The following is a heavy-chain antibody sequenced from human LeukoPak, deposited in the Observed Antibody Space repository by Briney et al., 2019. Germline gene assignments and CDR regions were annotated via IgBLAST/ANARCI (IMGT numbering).Heavy chain of an antibody. D-gene: IGHD3-22*01. CDR3: ARMGYYDSSGYYYGLAFDI. J-gene: IGHJ3*02. Sequence: SETLSLTCAVSGGSISSNNWWGWVRQPPGKGLEWIGYIYYSGSTYYNPSLKSRVTISVDTSKNQFSLKLSSVTAADTAVYYCARMGYYDSSGYYYGLAFDIWGQGTMVTVSS. CDR2: IYYSGST. CDR1: GGSISSNNW. V-gene: IGHV4-30-4*01.